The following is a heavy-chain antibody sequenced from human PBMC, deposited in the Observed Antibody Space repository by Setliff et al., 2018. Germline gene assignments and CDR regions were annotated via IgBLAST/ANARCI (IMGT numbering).Heavy chain of an antibody. J-gene: IGHJ6*03. Sequence: LSLTCRVSGGSISSGNYYWGLIRQPPGKGLEWVATIYYSGSTYSNQSLKSRLIISVDAPDNQFSVKLSSVTAADTAVYYCARHKSNGSGSYPSLYMDVWGKGIRVTVSS. CDR1: GGSISSGNYY. CDR2: IYYSGST. D-gene: IGHD3-10*01. CDR3: ARHKSNGSGSYPSLYMDV. V-gene: IGHV4-39*01.